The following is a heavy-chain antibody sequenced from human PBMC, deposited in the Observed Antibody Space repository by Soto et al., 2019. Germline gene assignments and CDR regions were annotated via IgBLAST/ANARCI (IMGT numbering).Heavy chain of an antibody. CDR2: IYWNDDG. CDR3: SHPHKWNYISPFEF. Sequence: QITLKESGPTLVKPTQTLTLTCSFSGFSLNTAGMGVGWIRQPPGKALEWLALIYWNDDGRYNPSLKSRLTISHDSSQNQVGLTMTNMDPVDTATYSCSHPHKWNYISPFEFWGRGILVSVSS. J-gene: IGHJ4*02. D-gene: IGHD1-7*01. CDR1: GFSLNTAGMG. V-gene: IGHV2-5*01.